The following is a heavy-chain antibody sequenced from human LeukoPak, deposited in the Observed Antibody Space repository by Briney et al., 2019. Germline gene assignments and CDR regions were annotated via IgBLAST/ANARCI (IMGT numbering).Heavy chain of an antibody. CDR3: AKGEGILTGYYSSFDY. J-gene: IGHJ4*02. CDR2: ISYDGSNK. V-gene: IGHV3-30*18. CDR1: GFTFSSYG. D-gene: IGHD3-9*01. Sequence: GRSLRLSCAASGFTFSSYGMHWVRQAPGKGLEWVAVISYDGSNKYYADSVKGRFTISRDNSKNTLYLQMNSLRAEDTAVYYCAKGEGILTGYYSSFDYWGQGTLVTVSS.